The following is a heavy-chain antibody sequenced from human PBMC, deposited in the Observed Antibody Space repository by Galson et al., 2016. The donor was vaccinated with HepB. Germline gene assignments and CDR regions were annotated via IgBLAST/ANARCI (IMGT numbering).Heavy chain of an antibody. CDR3: ARFRPSDGCDV. Sequence: ETLSLTCNVSGGSIISFYWGWIRQPPGKGLEWIGYVYSKGVPNFSPSFRSRVTMAVDTSKNNFSLRMTSVIAADTATDYCARFRPSDGCDVWGRGTVVSVSS. CDR2: VYSKGVP. V-gene: IGHV4-59*01. CDR1: GGSIISFY. J-gene: IGHJ3*01.